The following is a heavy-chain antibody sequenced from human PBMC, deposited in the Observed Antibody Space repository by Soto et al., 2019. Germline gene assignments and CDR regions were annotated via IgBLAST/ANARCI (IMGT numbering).Heavy chain of an antibody. J-gene: IGHJ4*02. D-gene: IGHD4-17*01. CDR2: ISYDGSNK. Sequence: QVQLVESGGGVVQPGRSLRLSCAASGFTFSSYGMHWVRQAPGKGLEWVAVISYDGSNKYYADSVKGRFTISRDNSKNTLYLQMNSLRAEDTAVYYCAKADGTVTTFYFDYWGQGTLDSVSS. V-gene: IGHV3-30*18. CDR3: AKADGTVTTFYFDY. CDR1: GFTFSSYG.